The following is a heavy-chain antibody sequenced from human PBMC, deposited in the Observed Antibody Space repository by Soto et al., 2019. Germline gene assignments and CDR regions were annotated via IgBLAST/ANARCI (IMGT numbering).Heavy chain of an antibody. CDR2: IIPIFGTA. J-gene: IGHJ2*01. V-gene: IGHV1-69*13. CDR1: GGTFSSYA. CDR3: AREIRSGYYKYWYFDL. Sequence: EASVKVSCKASGGTFSSYAISWVRQAPGQGLEWMGGIIPIFGTANYAQKFQGRVTITADESTSTAYMELSSLRSEDTAVYYCAREIRSGYYKYWYFDLWGRGTLVTVSS. D-gene: IGHD3-3*01.